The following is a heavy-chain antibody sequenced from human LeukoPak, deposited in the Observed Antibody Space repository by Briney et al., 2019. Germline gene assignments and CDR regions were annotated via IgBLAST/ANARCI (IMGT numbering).Heavy chain of an antibody. Sequence: SETLSLTCGVSGGSFSSHYWTWIRQPPGKGLEWIGEINPRGSNNYNPSLESRVTVSADTSRNQLSLSLTSVTAADSAVYFCARGLQQGSAWSWGPKEKSYQYMDVWGTGTTVIVSS. CDR3: ARGLQQGSAWSWGPKEKSYQYMDV. CDR2: INPRGSN. D-gene: IGHD6-19*01. CDR1: GGSFSSHY. V-gene: IGHV4-34*01. J-gene: IGHJ6*04.